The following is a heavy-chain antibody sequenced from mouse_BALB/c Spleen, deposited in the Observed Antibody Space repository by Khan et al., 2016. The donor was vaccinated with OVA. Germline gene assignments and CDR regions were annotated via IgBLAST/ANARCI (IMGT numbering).Heavy chain of an antibody. CDR2: IDYSGRA. CDR1: GYSITSDSA. J-gene: IGHJ2*01. V-gene: IGHV3-2*02. Sequence: EVQLQESGPGLVKPSQSLSLTCTVSGYSITSDSAWNWIRQFPGNKLEWMGYIDYSGRANYNPSLKGRISITRDTSKNQFFLQLNSVTTEDTVTYYSARGLRYFDYWGQGTTLTVSS. D-gene: IGHD3-1*01. CDR3: ARGLRYFDY.